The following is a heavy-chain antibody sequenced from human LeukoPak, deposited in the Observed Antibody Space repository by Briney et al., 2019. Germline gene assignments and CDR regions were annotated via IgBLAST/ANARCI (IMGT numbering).Heavy chain of an antibody. CDR1: GFTFSSYA. D-gene: IGHD4-17*01. CDR2: ISGGGGST. CDR3: AKDMTVTIYYYYGMDV. V-gene: IGHV3-23*01. Sequence: GGSLRLSCAASGFTFSSYAMTWVRQAPGKGLEWVSAISGGGGSTYYAASVKGRFTISRDNSKNTLYLQMNSLRAEDTALYYCAKDMTVTIYYYYGMDVWGQGTTVTVSS. J-gene: IGHJ6*02.